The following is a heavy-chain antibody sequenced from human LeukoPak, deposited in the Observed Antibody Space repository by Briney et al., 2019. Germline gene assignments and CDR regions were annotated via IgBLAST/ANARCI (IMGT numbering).Heavy chain of an antibody. Sequence: ASVKVSCKASGYTFTSYDINWVRQATGQGLEWMGWVNPNSGNTGYAQKFQGRVTMTRNTSISTAYMELSSLRSEDTAVYYCARAGFYDSSDAFDIWGQGTMVTVSS. CDR2: VNPNSGNT. J-gene: IGHJ3*02. CDR3: ARAGFYDSSDAFDI. D-gene: IGHD3-22*01. CDR1: GYTFTSYD. V-gene: IGHV1-8*01.